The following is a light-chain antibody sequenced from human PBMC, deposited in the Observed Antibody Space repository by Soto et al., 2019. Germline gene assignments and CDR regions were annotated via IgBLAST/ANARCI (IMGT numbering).Light chain of an antibody. CDR3: QQYGSSPRT. V-gene: IGKV3-20*01. CDR1: QSVSSSY. CDR2: GAS. Sequence: EIVLTQSPGTLSLSPGERATLSCRASQSVSSSYLAWYQQKPGQAPRLLIYGASSRATGIADRFSGSGAGTDFTLTISRLEPEDCAVYYCQQYGSSPRTFGGGTKVEIK. J-gene: IGKJ4*01.